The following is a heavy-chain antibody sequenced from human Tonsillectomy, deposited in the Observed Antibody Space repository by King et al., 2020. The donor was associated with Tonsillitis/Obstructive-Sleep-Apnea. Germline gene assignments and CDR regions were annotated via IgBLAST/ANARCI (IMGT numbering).Heavy chain of an antibody. CDR3: AKGDGSGWYESYYFDY. J-gene: IGHJ4*02. Sequence: VQLVESGGGLVQPGGSLRLSCAASRFPFSNYAMSWVRQAPRKGLEWVSAISGSGGSTYYADSVKGRFIISRDNSRNTLFLQMNSLRAEDTAVYYCAKGDGSGWYESYYFDYWGQGTLVTVSS. CDR1: RFPFSNYA. V-gene: IGHV3-23*04. CDR2: ISGSGGST. D-gene: IGHD6-19*01.